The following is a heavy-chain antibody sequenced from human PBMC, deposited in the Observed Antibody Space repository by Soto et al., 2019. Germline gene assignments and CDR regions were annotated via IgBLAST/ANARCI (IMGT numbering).Heavy chain of an antibody. Sequence: EVPLVESGGGLVQPGGSLRLSCVVSGFSVSSNYMSWVRQAPGKGLDWVSVIFADGTTYYVDSVKGRFTISRHNSKNTLYLQMDTXRSEDTAVYYCARGRANFTNSVTHPFDYSGQGTPV. D-gene: IGHD4-17*01. CDR3: ARGRANFTNSVTHPFDY. CDR1: GFSVSSNY. J-gene: IGHJ4*02. CDR2: IFADGTT. V-gene: IGHV3-53*04.